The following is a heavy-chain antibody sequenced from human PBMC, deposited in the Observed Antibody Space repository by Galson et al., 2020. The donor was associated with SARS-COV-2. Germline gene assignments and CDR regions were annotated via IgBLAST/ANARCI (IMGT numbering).Heavy chain of an antibody. CDR3: ARDSTVGAIDY. Sequence: SETLSLTCTVSGGSISSYYWTWIRQPPGKGLEWTGYIYYSGTTNYNPSLKSRVTISVDTSKNQFSLKLNSVTAADTAVYYCARDSTVGAIDYWGQGTLVTVSS. CDR1: GGSISSYY. CDR2: IYYSGTT. D-gene: IGHD1-26*01. J-gene: IGHJ4*02. V-gene: IGHV4-59*01.